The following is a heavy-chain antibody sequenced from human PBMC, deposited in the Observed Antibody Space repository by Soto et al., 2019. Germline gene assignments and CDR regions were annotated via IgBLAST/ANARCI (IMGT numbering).Heavy chain of an antibody. CDR1: GYTFTSYY. V-gene: IGHV1-46*01. D-gene: IGHD5-12*01. J-gene: IGHJ3*02. CDR2: INPSGGST. Sequence: EASVKVSCKASGYTFTSYYMHWVRQAPGQGLEWMGIINPSGGSTSYAQKFQGRVTMTRDTSTSTVYMELSSLRSEDTAVYYCAREIGGGLQLAKAFDIWCQGTMVTVS. CDR3: AREIGGGLQLAKAFDI.